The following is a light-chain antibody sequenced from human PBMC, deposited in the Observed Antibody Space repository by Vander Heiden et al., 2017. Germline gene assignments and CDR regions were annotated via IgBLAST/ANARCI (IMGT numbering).Light chain of an antibody. CDR3: QDYHSFLT. V-gene: IGKV3-20*01. J-gene: IGKJ4*01. Sequence: EIVLTQSPGTLSLSPGERATLSCRASQSVSSGYLAWHQQRPGQPPRLLIYGASSRATGIPDRFSGSGSGTDFTLTISRLEPEDFAVYYCQDYHSFLTFGGGTKVEIK. CDR2: GAS. CDR1: QSVSSGY.